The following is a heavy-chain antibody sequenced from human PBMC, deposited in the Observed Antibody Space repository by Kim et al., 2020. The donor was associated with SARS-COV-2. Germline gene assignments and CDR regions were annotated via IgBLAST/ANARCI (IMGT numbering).Heavy chain of an antibody. Sequence: ASVKVSCKASGYTFSSSAVHWVRQAPGQRLEWMGWINEGNGNTKYSQKFQGRVTITRDTSASTVYMDLSSLRSEDTAVYYCARNTGIAAFDYWGQGTLVTVSS. J-gene: IGHJ4*02. CDR1: GYTFSSSA. CDR3: ARNTGIAAFDY. D-gene: IGHD6-25*01. V-gene: IGHV1-3*01. CDR2: INEGNGNT.